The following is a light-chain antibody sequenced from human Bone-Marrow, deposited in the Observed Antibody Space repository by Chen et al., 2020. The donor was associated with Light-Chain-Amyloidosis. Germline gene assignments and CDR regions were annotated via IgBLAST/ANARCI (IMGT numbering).Light chain of an antibody. V-gene: IGLV6-57*01. CDR3: QSYQGSSQGV. CDR2: EDD. J-gene: IGLJ3*02. CDR1: SGSIATNY. Sequence: NFMLTQPHPVSESPGKTVIISCTRSSGSIATNYVQWHQQRPGSSPTTVIYEDDQRPSGVPDRFSGSIDRSSNSASLTISGLKTEDEADYYCQSYQGSSQGVFGGGTKLTVL.